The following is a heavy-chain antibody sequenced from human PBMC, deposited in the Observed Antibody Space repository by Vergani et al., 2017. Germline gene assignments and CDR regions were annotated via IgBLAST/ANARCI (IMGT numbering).Heavy chain of an antibody. Sequence: QVQLQQWGAGLLKPSETLSLTCAVYGGSFSGYYWSWIRQPPGKGLEWIGEINHSGSTNYNPSLKSRVTISVDTSKNQFSLKLSSVTAADTAVYYCARAGLFWSGYYSVDYWGQGTLVTVSS. V-gene: IGHV4-34*01. CDR3: ARAGLFWSGYYSVDY. J-gene: IGHJ4*02. CDR1: GGSFSGYY. D-gene: IGHD3-3*01. CDR2: INHSGST.